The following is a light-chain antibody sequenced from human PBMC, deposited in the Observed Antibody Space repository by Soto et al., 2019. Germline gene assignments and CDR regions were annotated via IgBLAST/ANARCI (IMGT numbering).Light chain of an antibody. V-gene: IGKV3-15*01. CDR3: HQYNDWPRT. CDR2: GAS. CDR1: QTVSSN. J-gene: IGKJ1*01. Sequence: EIVMTQSPATLSVSPGGRATLSCGASQTVSSNLAWFQQKPGQAPRLLIYGASTRATGIPARFSGSGSGTEFTLTISSLQSEDFAVYYCHQYNDWPRTFGPGTKVDIK.